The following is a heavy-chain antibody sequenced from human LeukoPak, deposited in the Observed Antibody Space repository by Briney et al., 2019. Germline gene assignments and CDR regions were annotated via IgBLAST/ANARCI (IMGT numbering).Heavy chain of an antibody. CDR1: GYTFTSYD. CDR3: ARPVKRCSSTSCYPPGY. CDR2: MNPNSGNT. J-gene: IGHJ4*02. D-gene: IGHD2-2*01. V-gene: IGHV1-8*01. Sequence: ASGKVSCKASGYTFTSYDINWVRQATGQGLEWMGWMNPNSGNTGYAQKFQGRVTMTRNTSISTAYMELSSLRSEDTAVYYCARPVKRCSSTSCYPPGYWGQGTLVTVSS.